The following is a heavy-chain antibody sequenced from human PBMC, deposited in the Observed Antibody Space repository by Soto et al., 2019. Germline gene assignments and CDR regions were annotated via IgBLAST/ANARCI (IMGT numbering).Heavy chain of an antibody. CDR3: ARGGTGTTRNWFDP. D-gene: IGHD1-7*01. CDR2: ISNDGGSK. V-gene: IGHV3-30-3*01. Sequence: PGGSLRLSCAASGLTFSLFAMHWLRRAPGGRLEWVAVISNDGGSKYYADSVKGRFTISRDNSRNTLYLQMNSLRPEDTAVYYCARGGTGTTRNWFDPWGQGTLVTVSS. CDR1: GLTFSLFA. J-gene: IGHJ5*02.